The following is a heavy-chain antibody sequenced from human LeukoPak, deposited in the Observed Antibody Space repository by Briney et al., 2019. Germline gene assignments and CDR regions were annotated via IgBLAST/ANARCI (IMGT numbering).Heavy chain of an antibody. CDR2: INPNSGGT. CDR3: ARVKMVRGVTWPRLYYYYYMDV. CDR1: GYTFTGYY. V-gene: IGHV1-2*02. Sequence: GASVKVSCKASGYTFTGYYMHWVRQAPGQGLEWMGWINPNSGGTNYAQKFQGRVTMTRDTSISTAYMELSRLRSDDTAVYYCARVKMVRGVTWPRLYYYYYMDVWGKGTTVTVSS. D-gene: IGHD3-10*01. J-gene: IGHJ6*03.